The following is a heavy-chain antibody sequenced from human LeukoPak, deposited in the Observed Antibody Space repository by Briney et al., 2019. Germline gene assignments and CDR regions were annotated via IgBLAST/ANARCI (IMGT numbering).Heavy chain of an antibody. V-gene: IGHV4-61*02. CDR2: IYTSGST. CDR1: GGSISSGSYY. CDR3: ARALVRGAYNWFDP. Sequence: PSQTLSLTCTVSGGSISSGSYYWSWIRQPAGKGLEWIGRIYTSGSTNYNPSLKSRVTISVDRSKNQLSLKLSSVTAADTAVYYCARALVRGAYNWFDPWGQGTLVTVSS. J-gene: IGHJ5*02. D-gene: IGHD3-10*02.